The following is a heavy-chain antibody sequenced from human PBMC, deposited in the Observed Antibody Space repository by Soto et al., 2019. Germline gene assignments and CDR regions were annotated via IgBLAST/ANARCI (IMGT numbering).Heavy chain of an antibody. Sequence: PGGSLRLSCAASGFTFSSYGMHWVRQAPGKGLEWVAVISYDGSNKYYADSVKGRFTISRDNSKNTLYLQMNSLRAEDTAVYYCARERFLEWLLYPYYYYGMDVWGQGTTVTVSS. V-gene: IGHV3-30*03. CDR3: ARERFLEWLLYPYYYYGMDV. J-gene: IGHJ6*02. D-gene: IGHD3-3*01. CDR1: GFTFSSYG. CDR2: ISYDGSNK.